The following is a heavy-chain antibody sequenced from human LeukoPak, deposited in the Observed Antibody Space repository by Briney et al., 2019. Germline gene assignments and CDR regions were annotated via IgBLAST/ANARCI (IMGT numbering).Heavy chain of an antibody. Sequence: GESLKISCKGSGYSFTSYWIGWVRQMPGKGLEWMGTIYPGDSDTRYSPSFQGQVTISADKSISTAYLQWSSLKASDTAMYYCARGGYGSGSYYWGNWWFDPWGQGTLVTVSS. J-gene: IGHJ5*02. CDR2: IYPGDSDT. D-gene: IGHD3-10*01. V-gene: IGHV5-51*01. CDR1: GYSFTSYW. CDR3: ARGGYGSGSYYWGNWWFDP.